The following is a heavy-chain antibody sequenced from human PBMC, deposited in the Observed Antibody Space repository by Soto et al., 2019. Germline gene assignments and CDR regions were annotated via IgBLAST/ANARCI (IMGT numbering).Heavy chain of an antibody. CDR1: GGTFSSYA. J-gene: IGHJ5*01. V-gene: IGHV1-69*13. CDR3: ARGPPSSSWYDGWFDP. D-gene: IGHD6-13*01. Sequence: SVKVSCKASGGTFSSYANSWVRQAPGQGLEWMGGIIPIFGTANYAQKFQGRVTITADESTSTAYMELSSLRSEDTAVYYCARGPPSSSWYDGWFDPWGQGTLVTRSS. CDR2: IIPIFGTA.